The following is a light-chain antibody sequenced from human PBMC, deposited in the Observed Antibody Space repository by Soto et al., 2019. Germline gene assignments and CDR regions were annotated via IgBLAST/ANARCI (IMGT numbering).Light chain of an antibody. V-gene: IGLV2-11*01. CDR2: DVS. Sequence: QSVLTQPRSVSGSPGQSVTISCTGTSSDVGAYNYVSWHQQHPGKAPKLMIYDVSKRPSGVPDRFSGSKSGNTASLTISGLQAEDEADYYCCSYAGSSMVFGGGTKSPS. CDR3: CSYAGSSMV. CDR1: SSDVGAYNY. J-gene: IGLJ2*01.